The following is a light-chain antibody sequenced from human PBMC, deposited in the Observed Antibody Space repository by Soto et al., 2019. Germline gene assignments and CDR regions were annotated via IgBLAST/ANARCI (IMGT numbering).Light chain of an antibody. CDR1: TLPKKN. Sequence: SYELTQSPSVSVSPGQAARITCSADTLPKKNVYWLKYANSYQQKSGQAPVLVFSEDSERPSWIPERFSGSSSGTMATLTISEAQVEDEADYSCCSTVSSTNHVVFGGGTKLTVL. CDR3: CSTVSSTNHVV. J-gene: IGLJ2*01. V-gene: IGLV3-10*01. CDR2: EDS.